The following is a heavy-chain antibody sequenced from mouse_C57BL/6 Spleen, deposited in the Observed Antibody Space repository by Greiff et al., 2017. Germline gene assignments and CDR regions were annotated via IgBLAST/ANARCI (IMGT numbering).Heavy chain of an antibody. Sequence: QVQLQQSGAELVRPGTSVKLSCKASGYTFTSYWMHWVKQRPGQGLEWIGVIDPSDSYTNYNQKFKGKATLTVDTSSSTAYMQLSSLTSEDSAVYYCARSMEDSSGSDIYYYAMDYWGQGTSVTVSS. CDR1: GYTFTSYW. J-gene: IGHJ4*01. CDR3: ARSMEDSSGSDIYYYAMDY. D-gene: IGHD3-2*02. CDR2: IDPSDSYT. V-gene: IGHV1-59*01.